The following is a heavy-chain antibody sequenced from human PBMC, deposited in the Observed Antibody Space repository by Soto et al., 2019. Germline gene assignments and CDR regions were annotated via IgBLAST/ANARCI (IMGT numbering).Heavy chain of an antibody. CDR2: IYYSGST. CDR3: ARASLGYCSSISCRSNWFDP. V-gene: IGHV4-31*03. D-gene: IGHD2-2*01. CDR1: GGSIRSGDYY. J-gene: IGHJ5*02. Sequence: QVQLQESGPGLVKPSQTLSLTCTVSGGSIRSGDYYWNWIRQHPGKGLEWIGYIYYSGSTYYNPSLKRRVNISVDTSKNQFSLKLSSVTAADTAVYYCARASLGYCSSISCRSNWFDPWGQGTLVTVSS.